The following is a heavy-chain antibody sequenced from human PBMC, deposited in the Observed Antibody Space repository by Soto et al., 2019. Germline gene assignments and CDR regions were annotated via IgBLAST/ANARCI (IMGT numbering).Heavy chain of an antibody. V-gene: IGHV1-24*01. CDR1: GYTLTELS. Sequence: ASVKVSCKVSGYTLTELSMHRVRQAPGKGLEWMGGFDPEDGETIYAQKFQGRVTMTEDTSTDTAYMELSSLRSEDTAVYYCATDLRGDLAFDYWGQGTLVTVSS. D-gene: IGHD4-17*01. CDR3: ATDLRGDLAFDY. J-gene: IGHJ4*02. CDR2: FDPEDGET.